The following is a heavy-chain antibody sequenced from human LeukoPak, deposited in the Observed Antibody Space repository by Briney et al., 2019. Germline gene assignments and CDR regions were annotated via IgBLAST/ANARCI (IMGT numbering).Heavy chain of an antibody. Sequence: KTGGSLRLSCAASGFTFSSYSMNWVRQAPGKGLEWVSSISSSSSYIYYADSVKGRFTISRDNAKNSLYLQMNSLRAEDTAVYYCARDTVDYCTNGVCYNYFDYWGQGTLVTVSS. V-gene: IGHV3-21*01. CDR3: ARDTVDYCTNGVCYNYFDY. D-gene: IGHD2-8*01. CDR2: ISSSSSYI. CDR1: GFTFSSYS. J-gene: IGHJ4*02.